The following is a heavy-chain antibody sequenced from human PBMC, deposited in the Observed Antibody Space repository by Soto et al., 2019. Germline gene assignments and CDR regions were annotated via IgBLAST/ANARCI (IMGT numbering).Heavy chain of an antibody. J-gene: IGHJ6*02. Sequence: SETLSLTCTVSGGSISNDGYYWGWIRQPPGKGPEWIGTIYYSGSTNYNPSLKSRVTISVDTSKNQFSLKLSSMTAADTSVYYCARSIARSLAAMDVWGQGTTVTVSS. CDR1: GGSISNDGYY. D-gene: IGHD6-6*01. CDR3: ARSIARSLAAMDV. CDR2: IYYSGST. V-gene: IGHV4-39*01.